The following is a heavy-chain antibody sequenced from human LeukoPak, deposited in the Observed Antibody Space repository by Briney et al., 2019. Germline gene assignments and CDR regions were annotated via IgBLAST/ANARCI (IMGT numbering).Heavy chain of an antibody. J-gene: IGHJ3*02. CDR1: GGSISSSSYY. CDR3: ARLSIFGVVNDAFDI. CDR2: IYYSGST. D-gene: IGHD3-3*01. V-gene: IGHV4-39*01. Sequence: SETLSLTCTVSGGSISSSSYYWGWIRQPPGKGLEWIGSIYYSGSTYYNPSLKSRVTISVDTSKNQFSLKLSSVTAAGTAVYYCARLSIFGVVNDAFDIWGQGTMVTVSS.